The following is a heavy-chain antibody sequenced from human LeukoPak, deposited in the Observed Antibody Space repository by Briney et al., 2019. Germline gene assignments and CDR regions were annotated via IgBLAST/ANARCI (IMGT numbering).Heavy chain of an antibody. CDR1: GGTFSCYA. D-gene: IGHD3-9*01. CDR2: IIPIFGTA. Sequence: SVKVSCKASGGTFSCYAISRVRQAPGQGLEWMGGIIPIFGTANYAQKFQGRVTITTDESTSTAYMELSSLRSEDTAVYYCASSRCILTECYYYYMDVWGKGTTVTVSS. J-gene: IGHJ6*03. CDR3: ASSRCILTECYYYYMDV. V-gene: IGHV1-69*05.